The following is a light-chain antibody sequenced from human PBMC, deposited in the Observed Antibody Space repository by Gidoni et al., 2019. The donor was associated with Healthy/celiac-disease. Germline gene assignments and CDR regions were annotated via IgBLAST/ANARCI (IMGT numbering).Light chain of an antibody. Sequence: EIVMTQSPATLSVSPGERATLSCRASQRVSSNLTWYQQKPGQAPRILIYGASTRATGIPARFSGSGSGTEFTLTISSLQSEDFAVYYCQQYNNWPRGTFGPGTKVDIK. V-gene: IGKV3-15*01. CDR1: QRVSSN. J-gene: IGKJ3*01. CDR3: QQYNNWPRGT. CDR2: GAS.